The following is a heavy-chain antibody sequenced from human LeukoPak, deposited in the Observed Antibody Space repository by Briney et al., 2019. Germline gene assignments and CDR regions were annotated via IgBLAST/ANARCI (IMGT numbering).Heavy chain of an antibody. Sequence: ASVKVSCKASGYTFTSYDINWVRQATGQGLEWMGWMNPNSGNTGYAQKFQGRVTMTRNTSISTAYMELRSLRSDDTAVYYCARVFTISGGWYRSFDYWGQGTLVTVSS. J-gene: IGHJ4*02. V-gene: IGHV1-8*01. CDR3: ARVFTISGGWYRSFDY. D-gene: IGHD6-19*01. CDR2: MNPNSGNT. CDR1: GYTFTSYD.